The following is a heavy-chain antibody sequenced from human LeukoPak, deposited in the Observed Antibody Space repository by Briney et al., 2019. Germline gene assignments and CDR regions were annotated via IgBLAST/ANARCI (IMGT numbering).Heavy chain of an antibody. CDR2: IYYSGST. V-gene: IGHV4-39*07. CDR3: ARAPRGSLVAAVWFDP. Sequence: PSETLSLTCTVSGGYISSSSYYCGWIRQPPGKGLEWIGSIYYSGSTYYNPSLKSRVTISVDTSKNQFSLKLSSVTAADTAVYYCARAPRGSLVAAVWFDPWGQGTLVTVSS. J-gene: IGHJ5*02. CDR1: GGYISSSSYY. D-gene: IGHD3-16*01.